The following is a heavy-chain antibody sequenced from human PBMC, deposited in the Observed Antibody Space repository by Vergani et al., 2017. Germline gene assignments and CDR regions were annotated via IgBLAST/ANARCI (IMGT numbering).Heavy chain of an antibody. CDR1: GGPISSYY. V-gene: IGHV4-59*01. CDR2: IYYSGST. CDR3: ARGDDFWSGSNWYFDL. J-gene: IGHJ2*01. D-gene: IGHD3-3*01. Sequence: QVQLQESGPGLVKPSETLSLTCTVPGGPISSYYWSWIRQPPGKGLEWIGYIYYSGSTNYNPSIKSRVTISVDTAKNQFSLKLSSVTAADTAVYYCARGDDFWSGSNWYFDLWGRGTLVTVSS.